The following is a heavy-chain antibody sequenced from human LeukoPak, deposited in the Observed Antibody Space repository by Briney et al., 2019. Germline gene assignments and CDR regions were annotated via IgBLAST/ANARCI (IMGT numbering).Heavy chain of an antibody. D-gene: IGHD6-13*01. V-gene: IGHV4-34*01. Sequence: PSETLSLTCIVSGASISDYYWSWIRQPPGKGLEWIGEINHSGSTNYNPSLKSRVTISVDTSKNQFSLKLSSVTAADTAVYYCARGNLRIAAAGTLDYGMDVWGQGTTVTVSS. CDR2: INHSGST. CDR3: ARGNLRIAAAGTLDYGMDV. CDR1: GASISDYY. J-gene: IGHJ6*02.